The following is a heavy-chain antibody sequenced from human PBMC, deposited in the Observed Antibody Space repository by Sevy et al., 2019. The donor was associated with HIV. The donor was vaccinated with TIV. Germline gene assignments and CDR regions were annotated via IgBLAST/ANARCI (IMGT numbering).Heavy chain of an antibody. D-gene: IGHD3-10*01. CDR1: GFVFSDYA. Sequence: GGSLRLSCAASGFVFSDYAMTWVRQAPGKGLEWVSGISGSGAGTYYADSVKGRFTISRDNSKNTLYLEMNSLRVEDTAIYYCAKDVRYGESVKPTFDHWGQGTLVTVSS. CDR3: AKDVRYGESVKPTFDH. J-gene: IGHJ4*02. V-gene: IGHV3-23*01. CDR2: ISGSGAGT.